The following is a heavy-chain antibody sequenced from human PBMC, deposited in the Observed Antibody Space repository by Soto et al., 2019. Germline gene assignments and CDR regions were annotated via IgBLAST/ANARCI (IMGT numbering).Heavy chain of an antibody. CDR3: GRGGSNSPNGMDV. J-gene: IGHJ6*02. Sequence: PGGSLRLSCAASGFTFSSYAMHWVRQAPGKGLEWVAVISYDGSNKYYADSVKGRFTISRDNAKNPLYLQMNSLRAEDTAVYYCGRGGSNSPNGMDVWGQGT. CDR1: GFTFSSYA. CDR2: ISYDGSNK. V-gene: IGHV3-30-3*01. D-gene: IGHD4-4*01.